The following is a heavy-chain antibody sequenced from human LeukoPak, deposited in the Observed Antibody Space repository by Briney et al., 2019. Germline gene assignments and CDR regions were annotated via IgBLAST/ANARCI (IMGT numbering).Heavy chain of an antibody. J-gene: IGHJ5*02. CDR3: AKDAGGIVVVITQNWFDP. CDR1: GFTFSSYG. D-gene: IGHD3-22*01. V-gene: IGHV3-30*02. Sequence: GGSLRLSCAASGFTFSSYGMHWVRQAPGKGPEWVAFIRYDGSNKYYADSVKGRFTISRDNSKNTLYLQMNSLRAEDTAVYYCAKDAGGIVVVITQNWFDPWGQGTLVTVSS. CDR2: IRYDGSNK.